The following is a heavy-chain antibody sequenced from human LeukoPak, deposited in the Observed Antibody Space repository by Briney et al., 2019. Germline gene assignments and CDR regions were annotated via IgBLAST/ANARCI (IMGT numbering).Heavy chain of an antibody. CDR1: GFTFSSYG. CDR3: ITVYEGTQDALDI. Sequence: GGSLRLSCAASGFTFSSYGMHWVRQAPGKGLEWVAVIWYDGSNKYYADSVKGRFTISRDNSKNTLYLQMNSLTGEDTAVYYCITVYEGTQDALDIWGQGTTVSVSS. D-gene: IGHD2/OR15-2a*01. V-gene: IGHV3-33*01. CDR2: IWYDGSNK. J-gene: IGHJ3*02.